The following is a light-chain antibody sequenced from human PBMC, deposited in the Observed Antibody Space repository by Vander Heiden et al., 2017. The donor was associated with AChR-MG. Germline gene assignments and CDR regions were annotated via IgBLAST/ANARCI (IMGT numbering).Light chain of an antibody. CDR2: KAS. CDR3: QQENSSSWT. J-gene: IGKJ1*01. Sequence: DIQMTQSPSTLSASVGDRVTITCRASQSISSYLAWYQQKPGKAPKLLIYKASSLESGVPSRFSGSGSGTEFTLTISSLQPDDFATYYCQQENSSSWTFGQGTKVEIK. V-gene: IGKV1-5*03. CDR1: QSISSY.